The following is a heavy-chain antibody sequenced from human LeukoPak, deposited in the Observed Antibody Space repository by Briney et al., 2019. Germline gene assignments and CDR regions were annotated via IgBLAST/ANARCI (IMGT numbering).Heavy chain of an antibody. D-gene: IGHD5-18*01. Sequence: GRSLRLSCAASGFTLSSYGMHWVRQAPGKGLEWVAVISYDGSNKYYADSVKGRFTISRDNSKNTLYLQMNSLRAEDTAVYYCAKDPTCGAIVNEGYFDYWGQGTLVTVSS. J-gene: IGHJ4*02. CDR3: AKDPTCGAIVNEGYFDY. CDR2: ISYDGSNK. V-gene: IGHV3-30*18. CDR1: GFTLSSYG.